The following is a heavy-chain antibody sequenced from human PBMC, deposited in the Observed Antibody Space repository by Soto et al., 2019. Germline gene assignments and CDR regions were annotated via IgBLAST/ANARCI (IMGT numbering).Heavy chain of an antibody. CDR3: TREQSDDNYFDP. CDR1: GAARSSGFYF. CDR2: IYYSGGT. V-gene: IGHV4-61*01. D-gene: IGHD6-19*01. Sequence: TLETLSLTCTVSGAARSSGFYFYTWVRQPPGKGLEWLGYIYYSGGTNYNPSLKSRVTISLDRSKSQFSLRLISVTAADTAVYYCTREQSDDNYFDPWGRGTLVTVS. J-gene: IGHJ5*02.